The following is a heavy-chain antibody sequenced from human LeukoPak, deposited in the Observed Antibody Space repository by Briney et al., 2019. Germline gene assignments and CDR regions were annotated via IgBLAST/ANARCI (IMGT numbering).Heavy chain of an antibody. CDR2: IYYSGST. Sequence: PSETLSLTCTVSGGSISSYYWSWIRQPPGKGLEWIGYIYYSGSTNYNPSLESRVTISVDTSKNQFSLKLSSVTAADTAVYYCARVSYYDFWSGYYSSSHLSWYFDYWGQGTLVTVSS. CDR1: GGSISSYY. J-gene: IGHJ4*02. V-gene: IGHV4-59*01. CDR3: ARVSYYDFWSGYYSSSHLSWYFDY. D-gene: IGHD3-3*01.